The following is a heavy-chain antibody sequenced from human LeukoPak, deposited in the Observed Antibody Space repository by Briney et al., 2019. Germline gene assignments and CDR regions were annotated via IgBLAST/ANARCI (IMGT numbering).Heavy chain of an antibody. Sequence: GRSLRLSCAASGFTFSSYGMHWVRQAPGKGLEWVAVTSYDGSNKYYADSVKGRFTISRDNSKNTLYLQMNSLRAEDTAVYYCARGKSLAAAAENYWGQGTLVTVSS. J-gene: IGHJ4*02. D-gene: IGHD6-13*01. CDR3: ARGKSLAAAAENY. V-gene: IGHV3-30*03. CDR2: TSYDGSNK. CDR1: GFTFSSYG.